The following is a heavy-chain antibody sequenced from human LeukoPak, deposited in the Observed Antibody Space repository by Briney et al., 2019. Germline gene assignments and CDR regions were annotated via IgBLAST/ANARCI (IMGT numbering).Heavy chain of an antibody. CDR2: IDGSGGST. J-gene: IGHJ4*02. D-gene: IGHD5-12*01. Sequence: GGSLRLSCAASGFTFSSYAMSWFRQAPGRGLEWVSAIDGSGGSTYYADSVKGRFTISRDNSKNTLYLQMNSLRAEDTAIYYCAKDRRLPWDYFDSWGQGTLVTVSS. CDR3: AKDRRLPWDYFDS. CDR1: GFTFSSYA. V-gene: IGHV3-23*01.